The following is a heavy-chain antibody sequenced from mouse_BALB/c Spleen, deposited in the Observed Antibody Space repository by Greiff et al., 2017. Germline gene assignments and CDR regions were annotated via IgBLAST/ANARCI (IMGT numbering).Heavy chain of an antibody. D-gene: IGHD2-3*01. Sequence: QVQLQQSGAELVRPGTSVKVSCKASGYAFTNYLIEWVKQRPGQGLEWIGVINPGSGGTNYNEKFKGKATLTADKSSSTAYMQLSSLTSDDSAVYFCARWVYDGLFYYAMDYWGQGTSVTVSS. CDR1: GYAFTNYL. CDR3: ARWVYDGLFYYAMDY. J-gene: IGHJ4*01. V-gene: IGHV1-54*01. CDR2: INPGSGGT.